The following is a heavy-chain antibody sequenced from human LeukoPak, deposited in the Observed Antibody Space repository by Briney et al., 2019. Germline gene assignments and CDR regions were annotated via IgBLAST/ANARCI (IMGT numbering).Heavy chain of an antibody. V-gene: IGHV3-11*01. CDR3: ARGTTGTTVAYGYSLDS. CDR2: ISSNGGNI. J-gene: IGHJ4*02. CDR1: GFTFSDYY. Sequence: GGSLRLSCAASGFTFSDYYMSWIRQAPGKGLEWVLYISSNGGNIYYADSVKGRFTISRDNAKNSLSLEMNSLRVEDTGVYYCARGTTGTTVAYGYSLDSWGQGTLVTVSS. D-gene: IGHD1-7*01.